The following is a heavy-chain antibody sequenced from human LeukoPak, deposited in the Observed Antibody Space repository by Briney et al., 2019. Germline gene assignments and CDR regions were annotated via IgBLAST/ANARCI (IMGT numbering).Heavy chain of an antibody. CDR3: ARAEWGSRTLDY. V-gene: IGHV1-18*01. Sequence: VASVKVSCKASGYTFTSYGISWVRQAPGQGLEWMGWISGDNGDTNYAQKLQGRVTMTTDTSTSTAYVELRSLRSDDTAVYYCARAEWGSRTLDYWGQGTLVTVSS. J-gene: IGHJ4*02. CDR1: GYTFTSYG. D-gene: IGHD3-16*01. CDR2: ISGDNGDT.